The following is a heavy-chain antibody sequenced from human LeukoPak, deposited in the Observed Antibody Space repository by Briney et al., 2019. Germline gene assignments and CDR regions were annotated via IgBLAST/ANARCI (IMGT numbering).Heavy chain of an antibody. V-gene: IGHV3-7*01. D-gene: IGHD7-27*01. Sequence: PGGSLRLSCVASGFTFSSYGMSWVRQAPGKGPEWVANIKEDESQEHYADSVKGRFTVSRDNAKNSLFLQMNSLRVEDTAVYYCATYKNWVAGDVWGQGTTVSVSS. CDR3: ATYKNWVAGDV. CDR1: GFTFSSYG. J-gene: IGHJ6*02. CDR2: IKEDESQE.